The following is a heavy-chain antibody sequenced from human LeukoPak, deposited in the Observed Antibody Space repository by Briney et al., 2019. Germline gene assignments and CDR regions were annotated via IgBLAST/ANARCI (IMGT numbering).Heavy chain of an antibody. V-gene: IGHV4-59*11. CDR2: ISYIGST. CDR3: ARDPTTVTKGLDI. D-gene: IGHD4-17*01. J-gene: IGHJ3*02. CDR1: GDSKNSHY. Sequence: TSETLSLTCTVSGDSKNSHYWSWIRQPPGKGLEWIGYISYIGSTNYNPSLKSRVTISVDTSKNQFSLKLSSVTAADTAVYYCARDPTTVTKGLDIWGKGTMVTVSS.